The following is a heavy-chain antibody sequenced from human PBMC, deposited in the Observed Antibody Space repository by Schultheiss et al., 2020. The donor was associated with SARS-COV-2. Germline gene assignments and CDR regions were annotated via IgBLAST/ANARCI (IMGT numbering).Heavy chain of an antibody. V-gene: IGHV3-7*01. D-gene: IGHD3-3*01. J-gene: IGHJ4*02. CDR1: GFTFSGYW. CDR2: MKEDGSEK. CDR3: AATYDFWSGSY. Sequence: GGSLRLSCAASGFTFSGYWMSWVRQAPGKGLEWVANMKEDGSEKYYVDSVKGRFTISRDNAKNSLFLQMNSLRAEDTAVYYCAATYDFWSGSYWGQGTLVTVSS.